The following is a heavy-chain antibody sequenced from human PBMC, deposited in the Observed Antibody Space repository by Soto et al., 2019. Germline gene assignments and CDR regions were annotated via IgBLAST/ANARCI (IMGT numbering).Heavy chain of an antibody. CDR1: GFNLRDQA. D-gene: IGHD3-10*01. CDR2: ISGMEDRT. Sequence: LQSGGGIAQPGGSLRLSCTASGFNLRDQALSWVRQAPGGGLEWVSGISGMEDRTNYADFVKGRFFISKDRAKNALNLQMNGLRADDTAVYYCAKTYTGGWGQGTQVTVSS. V-gene: IGHV3-23*01. CDR3: AKTYTGG. J-gene: IGHJ4*02.